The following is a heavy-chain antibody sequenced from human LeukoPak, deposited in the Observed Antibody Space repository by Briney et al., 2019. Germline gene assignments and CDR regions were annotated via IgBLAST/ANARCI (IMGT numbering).Heavy chain of an antibody. CDR1: GFNFDNFA. V-gene: IGHV3-30*04. J-gene: IGHJ5*02. CDR3: ARPSPPGDGYNPPDH. D-gene: IGHD5-24*01. Sequence: GESLTLSCVVSGFNFDNFAMHWVRQPLGKGLEWVAVISHDARTKYYADSMKGRITISRDNSKNTLFLQMNNLRTEDTAVYFCARPSPPGDGYNPPDHWGQGTLVTVSS. CDR2: ISHDARTK.